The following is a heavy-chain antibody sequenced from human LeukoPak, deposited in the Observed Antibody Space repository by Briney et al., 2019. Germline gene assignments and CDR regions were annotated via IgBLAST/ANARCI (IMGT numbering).Heavy chain of an antibody. CDR3: ARHRRARRHANYNGFDY. D-gene: IGHD4/OR15-4a*01. V-gene: IGHV5-51*01. Sequence: GESLKISCKGSGYSFSNFWIAWVRQMPGKGLEWMAVIYPDDSETIYSPSFRGQVTISADKSTRTATLQWSNLKASDTAVYYCARHRRARRHANYNGFDYWGQGTLVTVSS. J-gene: IGHJ4*02. CDR1: GYSFSNFW. CDR2: IYPDDSET.